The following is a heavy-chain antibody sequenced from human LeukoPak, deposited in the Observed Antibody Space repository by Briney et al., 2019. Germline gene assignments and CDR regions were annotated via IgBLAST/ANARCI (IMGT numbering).Heavy chain of an antibody. D-gene: IGHD2-15*01. V-gene: IGHV4-34*01. J-gene: IGHJ4*02. CDR3: ARGLRSGGSYLLDY. CDR1: GGSFSGYY. Sequence: SETLSLTCAVYGGSFSGYYWSWIRQPPGKGLERIGEINHSGSTNYNPSLKNRVTISVDTSKNQFSLMLSSVTAADTAVYYCARGLRSGGSYLLDYWGQGTLVTVSS. CDR2: INHSGST.